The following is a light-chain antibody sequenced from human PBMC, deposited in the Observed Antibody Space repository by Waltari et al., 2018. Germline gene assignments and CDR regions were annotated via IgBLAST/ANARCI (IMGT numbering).Light chain of an antibody. CDR2: GAS. CDR1: QSVSRY. CDR3: QHHVRLPAT. Sequence: EIVLTQSLGSRSLPPGERATFSCRASQSVSRYLAWYQQKPGQAPRLLIYGASTRAAGIPDRFSGSGSGTDFSLTISRLEAEDFAVYYCQHHVRLPATFGQGTKVEIK. V-gene: IGKV3-20*01. J-gene: IGKJ1*01.